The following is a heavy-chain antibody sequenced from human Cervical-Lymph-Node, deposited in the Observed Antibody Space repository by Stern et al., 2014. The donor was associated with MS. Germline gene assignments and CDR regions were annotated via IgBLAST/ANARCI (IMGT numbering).Heavy chain of an antibody. Sequence: EVHLVESGGGLVQPGRSLRLSCAASGFTFDDYAMHWVRQAPGKGLEWVSGIGWNSGSIAYADSVKGRFTISRDNAKNSLYLQMNSLRADDTALYYCAKDRGSIAAAGYFDYWGQGTLVTVSS. J-gene: IGHJ4*02. CDR3: AKDRGSIAAAGYFDY. D-gene: IGHD6-13*01. V-gene: IGHV3-9*01. CDR1: GFTFDDYA. CDR2: IGWNSGSI.